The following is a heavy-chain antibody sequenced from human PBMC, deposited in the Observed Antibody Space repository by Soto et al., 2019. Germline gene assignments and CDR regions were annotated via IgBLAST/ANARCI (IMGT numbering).Heavy chain of an antibody. J-gene: IGHJ4*02. CDR1: CRGFRGNY. CDR3: SRGMYYGGLYY. CDR2: INHSGST. Sequence: LFLTYDDDCRGFRGNYWGWSRQPPGKGLEWIGEINHSGSTNYNPSLKSRVTISVDTSKNQFSLKLSSVTAADTAVYYCSRGMYYGGLYYWGQGPLVTVPS. V-gene: IGHV4-34*01. D-gene: IGHD4-17*01.